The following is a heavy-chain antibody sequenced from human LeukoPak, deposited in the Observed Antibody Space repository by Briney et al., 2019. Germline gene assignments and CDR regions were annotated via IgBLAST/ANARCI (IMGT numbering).Heavy chain of an antibody. V-gene: IGHV3-48*04. D-gene: IGHD2-8*01. CDR3: ARVRLPYCINGICYAKSKVPYF. J-gene: IGHJ4*02. CDR2: IRGSGPGSGSGM. Sequence: PGGSLRLSCAASGFTFSDYSMNWVRQAPGKGLEWISNIRGSGPGSGSGMYYADSVKGRFTISRDDAKNSLYLQMNGLRAEDTAFYYCARVRLPYCINGICYAKSKVPYFWGQGTLVTVSS. CDR1: GFTFSDYS.